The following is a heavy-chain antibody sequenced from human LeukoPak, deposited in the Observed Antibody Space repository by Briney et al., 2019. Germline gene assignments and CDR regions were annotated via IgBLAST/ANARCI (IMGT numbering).Heavy chain of an antibody. CDR2: IYTSGST. CDR3: ARNPNCSSTSCYRDGQGYRSLSGSYYYMDV. D-gene: IGHD2-2*01. J-gene: IGHJ6*03. CDR1: GGSISSGSYY. Sequence: PSETLSLTCTVSGGSISSGSYYWSWIRQPAGKGLEWIGRIYTSGSTNYNPSLKSRVTISVDTSKNQFSLKLSSVTAADTAVYYCARNPNCSSTSCYRDGQGYRSLSGSYYYMDVWGKGTTVTVSS. V-gene: IGHV4-61*02.